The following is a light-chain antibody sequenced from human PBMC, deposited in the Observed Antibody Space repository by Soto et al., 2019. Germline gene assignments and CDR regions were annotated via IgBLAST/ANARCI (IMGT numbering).Light chain of an antibody. CDR1: SNDVGIYNL. V-gene: IGLV2-23*02. CDR2: EVN. Sequence: QSALTQPVSVSGSPGQSITISCTGTSNDVGIYNLVSWYQQHPGRAPKLIIYEVNKRPSGVSYRFSASKSGNTASLTISGLQAEDEADYYCCSFAGSNSLVVFGGGTQLTVL. J-gene: IGLJ7*01. CDR3: CSFAGSNSLVV.